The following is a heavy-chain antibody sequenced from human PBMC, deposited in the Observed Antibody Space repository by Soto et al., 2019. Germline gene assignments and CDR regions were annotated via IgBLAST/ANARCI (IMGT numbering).Heavy chain of an antibody. CDR1: GFTFNSYW. CDR2: INDDGSMT. V-gene: IGHV3-74*01. CDR3: ARLKAGTAAFDY. D-gene: IGHD6-19*01. J-gene: IGHJ4*02. Sequence: EVQLVESGGGLVQPGGSLRLSCAASGFTFNSYWMHWVRQAPGKGLVWVSRINDDGSMTNYADSVRGRFTTSRDNAKSTLYLQMNSLRAEDTAVYYCARLKAGTAAFDYWGQGTLVTVSS.